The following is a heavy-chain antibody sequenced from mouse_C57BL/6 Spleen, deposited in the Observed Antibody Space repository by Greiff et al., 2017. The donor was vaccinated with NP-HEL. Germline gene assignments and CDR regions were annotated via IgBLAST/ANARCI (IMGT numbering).Heavy chain of an antibody. D-gene: IGHD1-1*01. CDR3: ARSTTVVARSLAY. CDR1: GYTFTSYW. Sequence: VQLQQSGAELVMPGASVKLSCKASGYTFTSYWMHWVKQRPGQGLEWIGEIDPSDSYTNYNQKFKGKSTLTVDKSSSTAYSQLSSLTSEDSAVNYGARSTTVVARSLAYWGQGTLGTVSA. CDR2: IDPSDSYT. J-gene: IGHJ3*01. V-gene: IGHV1-69*01.